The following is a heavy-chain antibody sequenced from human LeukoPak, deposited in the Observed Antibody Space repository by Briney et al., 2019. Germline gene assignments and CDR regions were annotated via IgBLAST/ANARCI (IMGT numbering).Heavy chain of an antibody. V-gene: IGHV3-49*04. CDR1: GFTFGDYV. Sequence: GGSLRLSCTASGFTFGDYVMSWVRQAPGKGLEWVGFIRSKAYGWTTKNAASVKGRFTISRDDSRSIAYLQMNSLKTEDTAVYYCTRRYNYDSSGYYYVRDAFDIWGQGTMVTVSS. D-gene: IGHD3-22*01. J-gene: IGHJ3*02. CDR2: IRSKAYGWTT. CDR3: TRRYNYDSSGYYYVRDAFDI.